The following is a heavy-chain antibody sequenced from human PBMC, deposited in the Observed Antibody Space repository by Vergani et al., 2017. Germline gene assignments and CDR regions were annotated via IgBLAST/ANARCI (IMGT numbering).Heavy chain of an antibody. V-gene: IGHV3-33*06. Sequence: VHLAESGGGFFQPGGSLRLSCSASGFRFSSYGMNWVRQAPGKGLELVAVIWYDGSNKYYADSAKGRFTISRDNSQNTVNLQMNSLRVDDTAVYYCAKDLGGCNSISCSYYMDVWGKGTTVTV. CDR1: GFRFSSYG. J-gene: IGHJ6*03. D-gene: IGHD2/OR15-2a*01. CDR2: IWYDGSNK. CDR3: AKDLGGCNSISCSYYMDV.